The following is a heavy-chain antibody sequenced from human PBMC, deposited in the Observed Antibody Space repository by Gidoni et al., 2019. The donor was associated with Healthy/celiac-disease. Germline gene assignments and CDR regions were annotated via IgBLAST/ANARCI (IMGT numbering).Heavy chain of an antibody. D-gene: IGHD6-19*01. CDR1: GDTFTSYG. V-gene: IGHV1-18*04. Sequence: QVKLVQSGAEEKKPGASVKVSCRASGDTFTSYGISWVRQAPGQVLEWMGWRRAYNGNTNYAQKLQGRVTMTPDTSTSTAYMELRGLRSDDTAVYYCARVEQGEWLVRHWGQGTLVTVSS. CDR2: RRAYNGNT. J-gene: IGHJ4*02. CDR3: ARVEQGEWLVRH.